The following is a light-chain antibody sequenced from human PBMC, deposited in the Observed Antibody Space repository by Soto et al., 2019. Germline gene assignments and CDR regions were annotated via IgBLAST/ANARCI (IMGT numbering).Light chain of an antibody. CDR2: EVS. CDR1: SSDVGGYNY. J-gene: IGLJ3*02. V-gene: IGLV2-14*01. CDR3: SSYTTISTLEV. Sequence: QSALTQPASVSGSPGQSITISCTGTSSDVGGYNYVFWYQQHPGKAPKLMIYEVSNRPSGVSNRFSGSKSGNTASLTISGIQAEDEADYYCSSYTTISTLEVFGGGTKLTVL.